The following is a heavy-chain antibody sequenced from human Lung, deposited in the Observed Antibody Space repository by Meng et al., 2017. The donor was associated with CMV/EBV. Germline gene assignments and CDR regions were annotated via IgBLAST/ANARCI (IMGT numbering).Heavy chain of an antibody. CDR1: GYSFTSYW. CDR3: AVAPGWELLGWFDP. CDR2: IYPGDSDT. V-gene: IGHV5-51*01. Sequence: XVSXKGSGYSFTSYWIGWVRQMPGKGLEWMGIIYPGDSDTRYNPSFQGQVTISADKSISTAYLQWSSLKASDTAMYYCAVAPGWELLGWFDPWGQGTXVTVSS. J-gene: IGHJ5*02. D-gene: IGHD1-26*01.